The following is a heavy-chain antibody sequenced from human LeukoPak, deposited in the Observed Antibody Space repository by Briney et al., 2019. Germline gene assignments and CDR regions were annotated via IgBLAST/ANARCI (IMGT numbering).Heavy chain of an antibody. J-gene: IGHJ6*03. D-gene: IGHD1-26*01. Sequence: GASVKVSCKVSGYTLTELSMHWVRQAPGKGLEWMGGFDPEDGETIYAQKFQGRVTMTEDTSTDTAYMELSSLRSEDTAVYYRAAGGYSGSQAYYYYMDVWGKGTTVTISS. CDR1: GYTLTELS. CDR3: AAGGYSGSQAYYYYMDV. CDR2: FDPEDGET. V-gene: IGHV1-24*01.